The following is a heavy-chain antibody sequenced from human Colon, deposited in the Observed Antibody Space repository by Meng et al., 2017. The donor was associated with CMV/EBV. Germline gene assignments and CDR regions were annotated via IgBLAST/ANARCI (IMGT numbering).Heavy chain of an antibody. J-gene: IGHJ6*02. CDR3: ARDLRWESPGMDV. Sequence: DSVSSYSAAWNWIRQSPSRGLEWLGKTYYRSKWFTEYAVSMKGRITINPDTTRNHFSLQLNSVTPEDTAVYYCARDLRWESPGMDVWGQGTTVTVSS. V-gene: IGHV6-1*01. D-gene: IGHD1-26*01. CDR2: TYYRSKWFT. CDR1: DSVSSYSAA.